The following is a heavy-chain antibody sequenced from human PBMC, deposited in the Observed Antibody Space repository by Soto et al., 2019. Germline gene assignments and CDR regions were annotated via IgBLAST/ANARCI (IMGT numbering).Heavy chain of an antibody. D-gene: IGHD2-15*01. V-gene: IGHV1-69*12. Sequence: QVQLVQSGAEVKKPGSSVKVSCKASGGTFSSYAISWVRQAPGQGLEWMGGIIPIFGTANYAQKFQGRGRITADEATGTAYMELSSLGCEDTAVYYCARGRGGSRAIDYWGQGTLVTVSS. CDR1: GGTFSSYA. CDR2: IIPIFGTA. J-gene: IGHJ4*02. CDR3: ARGRGGSRAIDY.